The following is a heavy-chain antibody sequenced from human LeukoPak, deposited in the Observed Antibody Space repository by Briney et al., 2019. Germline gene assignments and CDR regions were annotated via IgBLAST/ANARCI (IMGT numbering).Heavy chain of an antibody. CDR3: ARASSLYNWFDP. Sequence: ASVKVSCKASGYTFTGYYMHWVRQAPGQGLEWMGWINPNSGGTNYAQKFQGRVTMTRDTSISTAYMELSRLRSDDTAVYYCARASSLYNWFDPWGQGTLVTVSS. CDR2: INPNSGGT. V-gene: IGHV1-2*02. J-gene: IGHJ5*02. CDR1: GYTFTGYY. D-gene: IGHD6-13*01.